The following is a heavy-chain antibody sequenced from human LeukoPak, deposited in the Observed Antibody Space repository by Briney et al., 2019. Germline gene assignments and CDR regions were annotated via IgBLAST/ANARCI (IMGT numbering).Heavy chain of an antibody. CDR2: IYDSGST. CDR3: ARSGGKKGYYYGMDV. Sequence: SETLSLTCTVSGGSISSYYWNWIRQPPGKGLEWIGYIYDSGSTNYNPSLKSRVTISVDTSKNQFSLKLRSVTAADTAVYYCARSGGKKGYYYGMDVWGQGTTVTVSS. J-gene: IGHJ6*02. V-gene: IGHV4-59*01. CDR1: GGSISSYY.